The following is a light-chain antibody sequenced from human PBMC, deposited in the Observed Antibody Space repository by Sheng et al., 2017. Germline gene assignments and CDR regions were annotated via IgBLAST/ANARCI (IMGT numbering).Light chain of an antibody. CDR3: QQYGTSP. CDR1: QSVSSN. CDR2: GAS. Sequence: EIVMTQSPATLSLSPGERATLSCRASQSVSSNVAWYQQKPGLAPRLLIYGASSRATGFPARFSGSGSETDFTLTIDGLEPEDFAVYYCQQYGTSPFGQGTKVQI. V-gene: IGKV3-15*01. J-gene: IGKJ1*01.